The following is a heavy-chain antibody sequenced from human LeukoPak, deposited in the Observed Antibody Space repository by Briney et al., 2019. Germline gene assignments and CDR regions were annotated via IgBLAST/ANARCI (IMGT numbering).Heavy chain of an antibody. CDR1: GGTFSSYA. CDR2: IIPIFGTG. J-gene: IGHJ6*02. D-gene: IGHD3-9*01. V-gene: IGHV1-69*01. CDR3: ASRDRPRYDILTGYSPHYYYYGMDV. Sequence: GSSVKVSCKASGGTFSSYAISWVRQAPGQGLEWMGGIIPIFGTGNYAQKFQGRVTITADESTSTAYMELSSLRSEDTAVYYCASRDRPRYDILTGYSPHYYYYGMDVWGQGTTVTVSS.